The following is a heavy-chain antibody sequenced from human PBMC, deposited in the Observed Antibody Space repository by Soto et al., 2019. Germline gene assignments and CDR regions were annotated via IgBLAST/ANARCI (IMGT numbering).Heavy chain of an antibody. D-gene: IGHD2-21*01. CDR1: GFTFSSYA. V-gene: IGHV3-23*01. CDR2: ISGSGGST. Sequence: GGSLRLSCAASGFTFSSYAMSWVRQAPGKGLEWVSAISGSGGSTYYADSVKGRFTISRDNSKNTLYLQMNSLRAEVTAVYYCAKLWWSIWDYFDYWGQGTLVTVSS. J-gene: IGHJ4*02. CDR3: AKLWWSIWDYFDY.